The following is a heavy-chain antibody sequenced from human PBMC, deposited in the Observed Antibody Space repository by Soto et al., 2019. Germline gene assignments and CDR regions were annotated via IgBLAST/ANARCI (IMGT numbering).Heavy chain of an antibody. CDR3: AVGLAGDKFDS. CDR1: GASISGGHYY. V-gene: IGHV4-30-4*01. CDR2: IYNSGST. J-gene: IGHJ4*02. D-gene: IGHD6-19*01. Sequence: QVQLQESGPGLVKPSQTLSLTCTVSGASISGGHYYWSWIRQPPGKGLEWIGHIYNSGSTYNNPSLNSRVFISLDTSKNQFSLNLSSVTAEDTAVYYCAVGLAGDKFDSWGQGTLVTVSS.